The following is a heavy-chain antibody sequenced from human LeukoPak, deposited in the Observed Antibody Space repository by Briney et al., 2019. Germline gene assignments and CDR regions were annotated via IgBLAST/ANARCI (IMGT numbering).Heavy chain of an antibody. V-gene: IGHV4-59*08. J-gene: IGHJ6*02. CDR2: IYYSEST. D-gene: IGHD3-16*01. CDR3: ARHQSTFGVVSGGMDV. Sequence: PSETLSLTCTVSGGSISGYYWSWIRQPPGKGLEWIGFIYYSESTNYNPSLKNRVTISADTSKNQFSLNLSSVIAADTAVYYCARHQSTFGVVSGGMDVWGQGTTVTVSS. CDR1: GGSISGYY.